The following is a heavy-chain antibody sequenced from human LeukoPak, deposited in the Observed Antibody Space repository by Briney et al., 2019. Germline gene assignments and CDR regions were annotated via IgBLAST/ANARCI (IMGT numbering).Heavy chain of an antibody. Sequence: EASVKVSCKASGYTFTNNDINWVRQAPGQGLEWMGWINPDSGNTGYAQKFQGRVTITKNTSKSTAYMELSSLRSEDTAVYYCARWGDYGDYDLDHWGQGTLVTVSS. J-gene: IGHJ4*02. CDR1: GYTFTNND. V-gene: IGHV1-8*03. CDR3: ARWGDYGDYDLDH. D-gene: IGHD4-17*01. CDR2: INPDSGNT.